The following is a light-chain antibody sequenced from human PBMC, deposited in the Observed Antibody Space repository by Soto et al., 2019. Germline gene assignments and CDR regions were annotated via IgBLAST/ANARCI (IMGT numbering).Light chain of an antibody. CDR1: GSNIGAGYD. Sequence: QSVLTQPPSVSGAPGQSVTISCIGSGSNIGAGYDVHWYQQLPGVAPKLLILDTANRPSGVPGRFSGSKSGASASLAITGLLPEDEADFFCQSFDTNLNAVVFGGGTKLTVL. J-gene: IGLJ2*01. V-gene: IGLV1-40*01. CDR2: DTA. CDR3: QSFDTNLNAVV.